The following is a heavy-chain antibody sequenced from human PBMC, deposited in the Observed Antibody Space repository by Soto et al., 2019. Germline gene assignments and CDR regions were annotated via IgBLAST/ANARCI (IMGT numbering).Heavy chain of an antibody. V-gene: IGHV4-59*01. Sequence: SETLSLTCIVSGGSISSYYWSWIRQPPGKGLEWIGYLYYSGTTNYNPSLRSRVTISVDTSKNQFSLKLSSVTPADTAVYYCARGVTVSGTPDYWGQGTLVTVSS. CDR3: ARGVTVSGTPDY. D-gene: IGHD6-19*01. J-gene: IGHJ4*02. CDR2: LYYSGTT. CDR1: GGSISSYY.